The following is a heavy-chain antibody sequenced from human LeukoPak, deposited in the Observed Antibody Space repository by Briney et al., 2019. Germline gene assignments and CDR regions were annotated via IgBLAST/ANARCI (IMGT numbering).Heavy chain of an antibody. CDR2: IYYSGRT. V-gene: IGHV4-61*01. CDR3: ARCNDDSGAFDM. CDR1: GGSVSSDSYY. J-gene: IGHJ3*02. Sequence: PSDTLSLTCTVSGGSVSSDSYYWSWIRQPPGKGLEWIGYIYYSGRTNYNPSLKSRVTISVDTSKMQFSLKLTSVTAADTAVYYCARCNDDSGAFDMWGQGTMVTVFS. D-gene: IGHD4-17*01.